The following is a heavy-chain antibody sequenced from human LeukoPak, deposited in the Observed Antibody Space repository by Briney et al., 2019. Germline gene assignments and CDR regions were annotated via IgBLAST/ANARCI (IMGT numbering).Heavy chain of an antibody. CDR2: IYYSGST. CDR1: GGSISSDY. Sequence: SETLSLTCTVSGGSISSDYWSWIRQPPGKGLEWIGYIYYSGSTSYNPSLKSRVPISVDTSKTKFSLKLSPVTATATAVYYCATVGRGGAVSAATEYFDYWGQGTLVTVSS. J-gene: IGHJ4*02. D-gene: IGHD2-2*01. V-gene: IGHV4-59*13. CDR3: ATVGRGGAVSAATEYFDY.